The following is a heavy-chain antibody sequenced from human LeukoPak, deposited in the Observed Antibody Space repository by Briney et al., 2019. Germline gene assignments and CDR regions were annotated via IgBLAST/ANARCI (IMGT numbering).Heavy chain of an antibody. Sequence: GESLKISCKGSGYSFTSYWIGWVRQMPGKGLEWTGIIYPGDSDTRYSPSFQGQVTISADKSISTAYLQWSSLKASDTAMYYCARQVGNAYYAAYFDYWGQGTLVTVSS. CDR3: ARQVGNAYYAAYFDY. J-gene: IGHJ4*02. CDR2: IYPGDSDT. D-gene: IGHD3-16*01. V-gene: IGHV5-51*01. CDR1: GYSFTSYW.